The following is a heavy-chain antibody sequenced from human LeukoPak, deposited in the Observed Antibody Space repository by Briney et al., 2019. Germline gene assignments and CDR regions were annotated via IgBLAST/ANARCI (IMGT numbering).Heavy chain of an antibody. CDR2: IKQNGSEK. CDR3: AREEWALLRYYYYYMDV. V-gene: IGHV3-7*01. CDR1: GCTFSSYW. D-gene: IGHD1-26*01. J-gene: IGHJ6*03. Sequence: GGPLRLSCAASGCTFSSYWMSWVRQAPGKGLEWMGKIKQNGSEKYYVDSVKGGFTISRDNAKNSLYLQMNSLRAEDTAVYYCAREEWALLRYYYYYMDVWGKGTTVTVSS.